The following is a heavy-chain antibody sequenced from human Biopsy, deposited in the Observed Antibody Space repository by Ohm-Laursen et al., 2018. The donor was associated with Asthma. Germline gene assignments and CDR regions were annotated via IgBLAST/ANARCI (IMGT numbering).Heavy chain of an antibody. D-gene: IGHD1-26*01. CDR1: GLSLSTSGGG. CDR3: VHTLVGLKAFDF. CDR2: IYWDDDK. V-gene: IGHV2-5*02. Sequence: TQTLTLTCTFSGLSLSTSGGGVGWIRQPPGKALEWLGNIYWDDDKRYSPSLQSRLTITRDTPKDQVVLTMTNMGPVDTGTYYCVHTLVGLKAFDFWGQGTLVTVSS. J-gene: IGHJ4*02.